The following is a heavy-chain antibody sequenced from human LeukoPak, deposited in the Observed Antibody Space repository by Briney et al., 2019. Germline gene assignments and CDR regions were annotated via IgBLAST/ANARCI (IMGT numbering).Heavy chain of an antibody. CDR1: GGSISSSSYY. CDR2: IYYSGST. CDR3: ARVYSEWELLRGDYYYYMDV. Sequence: SETLSLTCTVSGGSISSSSYYWGWIRQPPGKGLEWIGSIYYSGSTYYNPSLKSRVTMSVDTSKNQFSLKLSSVTAADTAVYYCARVYSEWELLRGDYYYYMDVWGKGTTVTVSS. V-gene: IGHV4-39*07. J-gene: IGHJ6*03. D-gene: IGHD1-26*01.